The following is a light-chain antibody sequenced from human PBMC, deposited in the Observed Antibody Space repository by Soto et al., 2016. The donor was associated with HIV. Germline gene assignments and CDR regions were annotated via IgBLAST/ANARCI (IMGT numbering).Light chain of an antibody. V-gene: IGLV3-21*02. Sequence: SYELTQPPSVLVAPGQTATITCGGNNIGSKSVHWYQQKPGQAPALVVYDDGDRPSGIPERFSGFNSGNTATLIISRVEAGDEADYYCQVWDPSTAHPYVFGTGTKVTVL. CDR3: QVWDPSTAHPYV. CDR2: DDG. J-gene: IGLJ1*01. CDR1: NIGSKS.